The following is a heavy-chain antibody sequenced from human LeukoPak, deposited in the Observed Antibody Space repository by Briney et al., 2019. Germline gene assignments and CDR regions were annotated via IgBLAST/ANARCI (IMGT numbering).Heavy chain of an antibody. Sequence: PSETLSLTCTVSGGSINTYYWSWIRQPAGKGLEWIGRIYTSGSTNYNPSLKSRVTLSVDTSKNQLSLKLSSVTAADTAVYYCARDRYYYDSSSYYYRFDPWGQGTLVTVSS. CDR1: GGSINTYY. J-gene: IGHJ5*02. D-gene: IGHD3-22*01. CDR2: IYTSGST. CDR3: ARDRYYYDSSSYYYRFDP. V-gene: IGHV4-4*07.